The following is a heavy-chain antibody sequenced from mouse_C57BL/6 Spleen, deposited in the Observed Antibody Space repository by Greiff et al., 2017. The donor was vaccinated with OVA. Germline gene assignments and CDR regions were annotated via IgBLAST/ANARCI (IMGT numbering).Heavy chain of an antibody. Sequence: QVQLQQSGPGLVQPSQSLSITCTVSGFSLTSYGVHWVRQSPGTGLEWLGVIWSGGSTAYNAAFISRLSISKDNSKRQVFFKMNRLQADDTAIYYCARGYDGYSNWYFDVWGTGTTVTVSS. CDR3: ARGYDGYSNWYFDV. CDR1: GFSLTSYG. J-gene: IGHJ1*03. CDR2: IWSGGST. D-gene: IGHD2-3*01. V-gene: IGHV2-2*01.